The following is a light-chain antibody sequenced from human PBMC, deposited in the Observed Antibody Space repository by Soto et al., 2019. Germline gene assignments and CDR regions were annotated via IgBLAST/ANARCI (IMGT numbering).Light chain of an antibody. Sequence: EIVMTQSTATLSVSPGERATLSCRASQSVSSNLAWYQQKPGQAPRLLIYGASTRATGIPARFSGSGSGTEFTLTISSLQSEDFAVYYCQQYNNWPLTFGGGNKVEFK. CDR2: GAS. CDR3: QQYNNWPLT. CDR1: QSVSSN. J-gene: IGKJ4*01. V-gene: IGKV3-15*01.